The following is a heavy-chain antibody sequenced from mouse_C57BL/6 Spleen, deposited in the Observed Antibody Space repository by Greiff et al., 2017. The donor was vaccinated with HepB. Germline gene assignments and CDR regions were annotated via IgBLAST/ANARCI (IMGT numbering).Heavy chain of an antibody. D-gene: IGHD1-1*01. V-gene: IGHV1S81*02. CDR2: TNPTNGRT. J-gene: IGHJ2*01. CDR3: ARSKKIVATYFDY. Sequence: VQLQQSGADLVKAGASVKMSCKASGYTFTSYWMHWVKQRLGQGLEWFAETNPTNGRTYYNEKFKSKATLTVDKSSSPAYMLLSGPTFEDSAVYYCARSKKIVATYFDYWGQGTTLTVSS. CDR1: GYTFTSYW.